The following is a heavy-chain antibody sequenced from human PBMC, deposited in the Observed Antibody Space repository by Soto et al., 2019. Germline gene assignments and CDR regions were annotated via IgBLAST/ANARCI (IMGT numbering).Heavy chain of an antibody. D-gene: IGHD5-18*01. V-gene: IGHV3-21*01. CDR3: ARDAGYSYGPFDY. J-gene: IGHJ4*02. Sequence: PGGSLRLSCAASGFTFSSYSMNWVRQAPGKGLEWVSSISSSSGYIYYADSVKGRFTISRDNAKNSLYLQMNSLRDEDTAVYYCARDAGYSYGPFDYWGQGTLVTVSS. CDR1: GFTFSSYS. CDR2: ISSSSGYI.